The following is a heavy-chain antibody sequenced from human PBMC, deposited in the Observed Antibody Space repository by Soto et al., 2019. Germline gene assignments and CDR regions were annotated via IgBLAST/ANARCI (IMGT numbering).Heavy chain of an antibody. D-gene: IGHD3-3*01. CDR1: GYTFTSYA. CDR3: AVLGYDFWSGYYGPDY. V-gene: IGHV1-3*01. CDR2: INAGNGNT. Sequence: VASVKVSCKASGYTFTSYAMHWVRQAPGQRLEWMGWINAGNGNTKYSQKFQGRVTITRDTSASTAYMELSSLRSEDTAVYYCAVLGYDFWSGYYGPDYWGQGTLVTVSS. J-gene: IGHJ4*02.